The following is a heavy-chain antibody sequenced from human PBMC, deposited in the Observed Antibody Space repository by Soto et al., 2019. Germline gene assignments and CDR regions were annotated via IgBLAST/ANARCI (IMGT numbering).Heavy chain of an antibody. CDR2: FYYSGRT. J-gene: IGHJ4*02. Sequence: PSETLALTCTVSGGSISSRSYYWGWILQPPGKGLEWISSFYYSGRTEYNPSLESRVTISVDTSKNQLSLKMSSVTAADTAVYSCARHPRPPDYSFDYSGQGTLVTSPQ. D-gene: IGHD4-4*01. CDR3: ARHPRPPDYSFDY. CDR1: GGSISSRSYY. V-gene: IGHV4-39*01.